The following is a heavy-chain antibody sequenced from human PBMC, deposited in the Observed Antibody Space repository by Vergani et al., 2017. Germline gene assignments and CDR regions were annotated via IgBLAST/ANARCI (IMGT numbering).Heavy chain of an antibody. V-gene: IGHV4-39*01. J-gene: IGHJ4*02. D-gene: IGHD3-9*01. CDR3: ARTESFILRYFHWAL. CDR2: IYHSGGA. Sequence: QVKLQESGPGLVKPSETLSLTCTVSGGSITSSSYYWGWIRQPPGKGLEWIVNIYHSGGAYYNPSLKGRVTISVDTSKNQFSLEVTSVTAADTAIYFCARTESFILRYFHWALWGQGTLVTVSS. CDR1: GGSITSSSYY.